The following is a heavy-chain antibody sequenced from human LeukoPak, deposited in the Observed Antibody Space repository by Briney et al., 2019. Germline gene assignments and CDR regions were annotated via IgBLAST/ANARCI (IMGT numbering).Heavy chain of an antibody. V-gene: IGHV4-59*01. CDR2: IYYSGST. J-gene: IGHJ5*02. CDR3: ARGHQTGTYYDFWSGYYPNWFDP. Sequence: SETLSLTCTVSGGSISSYYWSWIRQPPGKGLEWIGYIYYSGSTNYDPSLKSRVTISVDTSKNQFSLKLSSVTAADTAVYYCARGHQTGTYYDFWSGYYPNWFDPWGQGTLVTVSS. D-gene: IGHD3-3*01. CDR1: GGSISSYY.